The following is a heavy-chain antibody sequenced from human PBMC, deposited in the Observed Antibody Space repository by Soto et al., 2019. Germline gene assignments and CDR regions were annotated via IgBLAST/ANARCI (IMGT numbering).Heavy chain of an antibody. J-gene: IGHJ4*02. CDR2: LTYSGST. V-gene: IGHV4-39*07. CDR1: DGSISTSSYY. CDR3: ARVRWTVAGPGHFDY. Sequence: SETLSLTCTVSDGSISTSSYYWGWIRQPPGKGLEWIGKLTYSGSTIYSTSLKSRLTISVDTSKNQFSLKLSSVTAADTAVYYCARVRWTVAGPGHFDYWGQGTLVTVSS. D-gene: IGHD6-19*01.